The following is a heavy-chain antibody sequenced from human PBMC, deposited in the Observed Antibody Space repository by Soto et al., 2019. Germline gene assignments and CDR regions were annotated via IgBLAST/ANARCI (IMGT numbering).Heavy chain of an antibody. J-gene: IGHJ1*01. CDR1: GGTFYTYA. V-gene: IGHV1-69*01. D-gene: IGHD3-10*01. Sequence: QVHLVQSGAEVKRPGSSVTVSCRASGGTFYTYAFTWVRQAPGQGLEWMGGITPMIVTTKYAQKFHGRVTFSADESASTAYMELSNLRADDTAVYYCARDVSVMTSVFGFWGQGNLITVSS. CDR3: ARDVSVMTSVFGF. CDR2: ITPMIVTT.